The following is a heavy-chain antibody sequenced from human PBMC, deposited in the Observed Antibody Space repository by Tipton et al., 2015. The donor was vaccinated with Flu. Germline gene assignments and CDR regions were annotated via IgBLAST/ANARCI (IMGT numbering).Heavy chain of an antibody. V-gene: IGHV4-59*12. CDR2: MSYSVST. Sequence: TLSLTCTVSGASIRSNYWSWIRQPPGKGLEWIGYMSYSVSTNYNPSLKSRVTMSVDTSRNQFSLRLTSVTAADTAVYYCAKGPYSGDWYRFNYWGQGTLVTVSS. CDR3: AKGPYSGDWYRFNY. J-gene: IGHJ4*02. D-gene: IGHD6-19*01. CDR1: GASIRSNY.